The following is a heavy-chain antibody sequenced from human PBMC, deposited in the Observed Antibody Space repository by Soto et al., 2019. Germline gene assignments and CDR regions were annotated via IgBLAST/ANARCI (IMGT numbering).Heavy chain of an antibody. J-gene: IGHJ6*02. CDR3: AKVRYSGPMGYYYGMDV. V-gene: IGHV1-69*13. CDR1: RVTFSKFI. Sequence: SVKVSCKASRVTFSKFIVTWVRQAPGFGLEWVGGIIPIFGTANYAQKFQGRVTITADESTSTSYMEVNNLRSEDTAVYYCAKVRYSGPMGYYYGMDVWGQGTTVTVSS. D-gene: IGHD1-26*01. CDR2: IIPIFGTA.